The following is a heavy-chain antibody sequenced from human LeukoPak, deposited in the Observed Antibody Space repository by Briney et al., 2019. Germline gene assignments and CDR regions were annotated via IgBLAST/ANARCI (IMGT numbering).Heavy chain of an antibody. CDR2: ISYDGSNK. CDR1: GFTFSSYG. CDR3: AKAQRYGSGSAHYYYYYGMDV. Sequence: GGSLRLSCAASGFTFSSYGMHWVRQAPGKGLEWVAVISYDGSNKYYADSVKGRFTISRDNSKNTLYLQMNSLRAEDTAVYYCAKAQRYGSGSAHYYYYYGMDVWGQGTTVTVSS. V-gene: IGHV3-30*18. D-gene: IGHD3-10*01. J-gene: IGHJ6*02.